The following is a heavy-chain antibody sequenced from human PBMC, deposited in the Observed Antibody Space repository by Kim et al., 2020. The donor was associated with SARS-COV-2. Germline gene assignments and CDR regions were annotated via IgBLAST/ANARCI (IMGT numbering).Heavy chain of an antibody. J-gene: IGHJ6*02. CDR3: ARGASPYYGMDV. V-gene: IGHV3-66*01. Sequence: TYYEEYVEGRITISRDNSRNTLYLQVNSLRAEDTAVYYCARGASPYYGMDVWGQGTTVTVSS. CDR2: T.